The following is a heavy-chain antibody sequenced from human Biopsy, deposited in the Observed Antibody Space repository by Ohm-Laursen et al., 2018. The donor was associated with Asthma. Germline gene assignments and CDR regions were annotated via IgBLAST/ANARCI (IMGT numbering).Heavy chain of an antibody. Sequence: ASVKVSCKASGYPFTDYYVHWVRQAPGQGLEWMGRIDPNSGGTNYAQKFLGRVTMTRDTSVNTAFMVLSRLRSDDTAVYYYARIKIRIGAGTDRYFDLWGRGTLVTVSS. J-gene: IGHJ2*01. CDR1: GYPFTDYY. CDR3: ARIKIRIGAGTDRYFDL. V-gene: IGHV1-2*06. D-gene: IGHD3-16*01. CDR2: IDPNSGGT.